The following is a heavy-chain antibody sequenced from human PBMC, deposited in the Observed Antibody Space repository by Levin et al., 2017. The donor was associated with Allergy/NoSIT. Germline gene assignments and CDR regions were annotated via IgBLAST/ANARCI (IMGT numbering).Heavy chain of an antibody. CDR3: ARLRRYYYYMDV. J-gene: IGHJ6*03. CDR1: GCSISISDYY. Sequence: RTSETLSLTCSVSGCSISISDYYWGWLRQRPGQGLEWIGSIHYSTSTYYNPPPKGRVTIPVDTSKTQFSLMMNFVTAADTAVYYCARLRRYYYYMDVWGRGTTVTVSS. CDR2: IHYSTST. D-gene: IGHD3-16*02. V-gene: IGHV4-39*01.